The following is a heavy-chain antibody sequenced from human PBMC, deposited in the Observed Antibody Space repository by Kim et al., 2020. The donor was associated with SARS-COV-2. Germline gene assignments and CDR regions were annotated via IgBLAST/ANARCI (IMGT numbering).Heavy chain of an antibody. Sequence: GGSLRLSCAASGFTFSSYAMHWVRQAPGKGLEWVAVISYDGSNKYYADSVKGRFTISRDNSKNTLYLQMNSLRAEDTAVYYCARDWGYCSGGSCQTYYYYGMDVLGQGTTVTVSS. CDR1: GFTFSSYA. CDR2: ISYDGSNK. D-gene: IGHD2-15*01. V-gene: IGHV3-30-3*01. CDR3: ARDWGYCSGGSCQTYYYYGMDV. J-gene: IGHJ6*02.